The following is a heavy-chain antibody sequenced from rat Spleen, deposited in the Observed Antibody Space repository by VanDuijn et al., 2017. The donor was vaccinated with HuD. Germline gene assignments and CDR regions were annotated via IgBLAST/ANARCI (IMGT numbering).Heavy chain of an antibody. CDR1: GFTFSNYG. CDR3: ARQTYYWELGWYFDF. CDR2: ISYDGSST. J-gene: IGHJ1*01. V-gene: IGHV5-29*01. Sequence: EVQLVESGGGLVQPGRSLKLSCAASGFTFSNYGMAWVRQAPTKGLEWVATISYDGSSTYYRDSVKGRFTISRDNAKSTLYLQMDSLRSEDTATYYCARQTYYWELGWYFDFWGPGTMVTVSS. D-gene: IGHD5-1*01.